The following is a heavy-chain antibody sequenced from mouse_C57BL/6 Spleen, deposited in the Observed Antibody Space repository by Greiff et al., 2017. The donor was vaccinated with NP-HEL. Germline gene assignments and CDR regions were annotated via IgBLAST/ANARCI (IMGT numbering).Heavy chain of an antibody. J-gene: IGHJ3*01. V-gene: IGHV1-15*01. CDR3: TRGNYDYDEFAY. D-gene: IGHD2-4*01. Sequence: VQLQQSGAELVRPGASVTLSCKASGYTFTDYEMHWVKQTPVHGLEWIGAIDPETGGTAYNQKFKGKAILTADKSSSTAYMELRSLTSEDSAVYYCTRGNYDYDEFAYWGQGTLVTVSA. CDR1: GYTFTDYE. CDR2: IDPETGGT.